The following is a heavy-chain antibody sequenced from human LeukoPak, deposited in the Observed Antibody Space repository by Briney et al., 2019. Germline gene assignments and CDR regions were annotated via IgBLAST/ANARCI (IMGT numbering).Heavy chain of an antibody. Sequence: GGSLRLSCAASGFTFSSYSMNWVRQAPGKGLEWVASISSSSSYIYYADSVKGRFTISRDNAKNSLYLQMNSLRAEDTALYYCAKADTTYDYVWGSYRYYFDYWGQGTLVTVSS. CDR1: GFTFSSYS. V-gene: IGHV3-21*04. CDR3: AKADTTYDYVWGSYRYYFDY. CDR2: ISSSSSYI. D-gene: IGHD3-16*02. J-gene: IGHJ4*02.